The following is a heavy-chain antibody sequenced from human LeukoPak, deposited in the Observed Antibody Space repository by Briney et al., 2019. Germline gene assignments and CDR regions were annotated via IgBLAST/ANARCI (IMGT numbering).Heavy chain of an antibody. J-gene: IGHJ6*03. CDR1: GYTFTGYY. D-gene: IGHD5-18*01. CDR2: INPNSGGT. CDR3: AADLAYSYGPSYYYYMDV. V-gene: IGHV1-2*02. Sequence: ASVKVSCKASGYTFTGYYMHWVRQAPGQGLEWMGSINPNSGGTNYAQKFQGRVTMTRDMSTSTAYMELSSLRSEDTAVYYCAADLAYSYGPSYYYYMDVWGKGTTVTVSS.